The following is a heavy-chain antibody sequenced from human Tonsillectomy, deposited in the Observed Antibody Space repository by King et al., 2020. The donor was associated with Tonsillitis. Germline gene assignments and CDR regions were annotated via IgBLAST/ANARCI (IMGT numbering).Heavy chain of an antibody. V-gene: IGHV3-64D*06. CDR3: VKHLSH. Sequence: VQLVESGGGLVQPGGSLRLSWSASGFTFSNYAMHWVRQAPGKGLEYVSSISGYWVGTYYADAVKGRFTISRDNSKNTLSLQMSSLRTEDTAVYYCVKHLSHWGQGTLVTVSS. D-gene: IGHD2/OR15-2a*01. CDR1: GFTFSNYA. CDR2: ISGYWVGT. J-gene: IGHJ1*01.